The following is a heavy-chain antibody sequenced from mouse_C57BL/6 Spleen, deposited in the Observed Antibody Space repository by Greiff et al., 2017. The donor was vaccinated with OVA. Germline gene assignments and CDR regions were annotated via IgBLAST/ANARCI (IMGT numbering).Heavy chain of an antibody. CDR3: TTGGDSSGYWYFDV. V-gene: IGHV14-1*01. J-gene: IGHJ1*03. CDR2: IDPEDGDT. D-gene: IGHD3-2*02. Sequence: EVKLVESGAELVRPGASVKLSCTASGFNITDYYMHWVKQRPEQGLEWIGRIDPEDGDTEYASKFPGKATMTADPSSNTAYMKLSSLTSEDTAVYYCTTGGDSSGYWYFDVWGTGTTVTVSS. CDR1: GFNITDYY.